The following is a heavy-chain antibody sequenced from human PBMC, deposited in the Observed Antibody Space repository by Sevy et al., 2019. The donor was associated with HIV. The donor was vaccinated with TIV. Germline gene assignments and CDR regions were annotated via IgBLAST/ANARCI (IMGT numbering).Heavy chain of an antibody. D-gene: IGHD6-6*01. CDR3: AREGGMGSSSSDWFDS. CDR2: ISGLSNYI. Sequence: GGSLRLSCAASGFTLSSYNMNWVRQAPGKGLEWVSSISGLSNYIYYADSMKGRFTISRDNAKNSLYLQMNSLRAEDTAVYYCAREGGMGSSSSDWFDSWGQGTLVTVSS. J-gene: IGHJ5*01. CDR1: GFTLSSYN. V-gene: IGHV3-21*01.